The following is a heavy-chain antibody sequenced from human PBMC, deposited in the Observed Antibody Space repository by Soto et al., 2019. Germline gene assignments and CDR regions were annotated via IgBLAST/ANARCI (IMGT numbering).Heavy chain of an antibody. Sequence: EVQLLESGGGLVQPGGSLRLSCAASGFPLSNYGMTWVRQAPGKGPEWVSAITGTGGNTYYVDSVKGRFPSSRDNSKNMLYLQVNSLRVEDTAVYYCARIRGYWYGLDVWGQGTTVTVSS. J-gene: IGHJ6*02. CDR2: ITGTGGNT. V-gene: IGHV3-23*01. CDR1: GFPLSNYG. CDR3: ARIRGYWYGLDV.